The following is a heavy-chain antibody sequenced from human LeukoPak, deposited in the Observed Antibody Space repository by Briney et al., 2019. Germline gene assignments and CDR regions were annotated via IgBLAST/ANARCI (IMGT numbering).Heavy chain of an antibody. V-gene: IGHV5-51*01. J-gene: IGHJ4*02. Sequence: GESLKISCKGSGYSFTSYWNGWVRQLPGGSLVWMGIIYPGDSDTRYSPSFQGQVTVSADKSISTAYLQWSSLKASDTAMYYCARIPLKNYYDSSGPRRYFDYWGQGTLVTVSS. CDR2: IYPGDSDT. D-gene: IGHD3-22*01. CDR1: GYSFTSYW. CDR3: ARIPLKNYYDSSGPRRYFDY.